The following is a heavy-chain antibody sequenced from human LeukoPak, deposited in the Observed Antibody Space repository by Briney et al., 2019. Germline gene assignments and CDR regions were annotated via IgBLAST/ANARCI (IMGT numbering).Heavy chain of an antibody. J-gene: IGHJ4*02. CDR2: INPSGGST. CDR1: GYTFTSYY. CDR3: ARDIPRVGATGH. V-gene: IGHV1-46*01. Sequence: ASVKVSCKASGYTFTSYYMHWVRQAPGQGLEWMGIINPSGGSTSYAQKFQGRFTISRDNAKNSLYLQMNSLRAEDTAVYYCARDIPRVGATGHWGRGTLVTVSS. D-gene: IGHD1-26*01.